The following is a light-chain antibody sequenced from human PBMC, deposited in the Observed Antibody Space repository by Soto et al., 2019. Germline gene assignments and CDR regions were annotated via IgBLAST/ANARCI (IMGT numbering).Light chain of an antibody. CDR1: QSISSY. CDR2: AAS. Sequence: IEMTQSPSSLSAYVGDRVIISCRASQSISSYLNWYQQKPGKAPKLLIYAASSLQSGVPSRFSGSGSGTDFTLTISSLQPEDFATYYCQQSYSTLRTVGQGTKVDIK. CDR3: QQSYSTLRT. V-gene: IGKV1-39*01. J-gene: IGKJ1*01.